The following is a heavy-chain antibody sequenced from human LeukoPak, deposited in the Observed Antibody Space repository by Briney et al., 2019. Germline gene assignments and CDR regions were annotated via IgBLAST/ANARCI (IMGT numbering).Heavy chain of an antibody. CDR1: GYTFTSYY. CDR2: INPNSGGT. V-gene: IGHV1-2*02. D-gene: IGHD4-17*01. J-gene: IGHJ5*02. CDR3: ARDLLLGVTTGWFDP. Sequence: ASVKVSCKASGYTFTSYYMHWVRQAPGQGLEWMGWINPNSGGTNYAQKFQGRVTMTRDTSISTAYMELSRLRSDDTAVYYCARDLLLGVTTGWFDPWGQGTLVTVSS.